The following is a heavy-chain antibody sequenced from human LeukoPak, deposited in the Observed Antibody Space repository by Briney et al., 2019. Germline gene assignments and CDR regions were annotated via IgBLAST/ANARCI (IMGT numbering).Heavy chain of an antibody. J-gene: IGHJ4*02. CDR2: IYYSGST. CDR1: GGSFSSYY. Sequence: SETLSLTCAVYGGSFSSYYWSWIRQPPGKGLEWIGYIYYSGSTNYNPSLKSRVTISVDTSKNQFSLKLSSVTAADTAVYYCAREEGRRITGTRFFDYWGQGTLVTVSS. CDR3: AREEGRRITGTRFFDY. D-gene: IGHD1-7*01. V-gene: IGHV4-59*01.